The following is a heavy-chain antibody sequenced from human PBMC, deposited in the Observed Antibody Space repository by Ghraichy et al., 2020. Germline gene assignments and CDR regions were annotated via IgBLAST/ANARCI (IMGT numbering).Heavy chain of an antibody. J-gene: IGHJ5*02. CDR2: ISYDGSNK. V-gene: IGHV3-30*04. D-gene: IGHD6-13*01. CDR3: AREASYSSSWYGFDP. CDR1: GFTFSSYA. Sequence: GGSLRLSCAASGFTFSSYAMHWVRQAPGKGLEWVAVISYDGSNKYYADSVKGRFTISRDNSKNTLYLQMNSLRAEDTAVYYCAREASYSSSWYGFDPWGQGTLVTVSS.